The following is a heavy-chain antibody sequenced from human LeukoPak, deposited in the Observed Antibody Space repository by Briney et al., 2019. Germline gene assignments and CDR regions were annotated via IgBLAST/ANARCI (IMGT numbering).Heavy chain of an antibody. J-gene: IGHJ3*02. V-gene: IGHV3-30*02. D-gene: IGHD6-19*01. CDR1: GFRFSSYG. CDR3: AKDPLSITVTGSAFDI. CDR2: IRYDGSNK. Sequence: PGGSLRLSCAASGFRFSSYGIHWVRQAPGKVLEWVTFIRYDGSNKFYADSVKGRFTIFRDNSKNTVSLQMNSLKVEDTAVYYCAKDPLSITVTGSAFDIWGQGTMVIVSS.